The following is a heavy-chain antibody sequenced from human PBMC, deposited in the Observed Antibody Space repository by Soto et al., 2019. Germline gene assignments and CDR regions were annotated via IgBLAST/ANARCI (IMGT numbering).Heavy chain of an antibody. Sequence: PSETLSLTCTVSGGSISSYYWSWIRQPAGKGLEWIGRIYTSGSTNYNPSLKSRVTMSVDTSKNQFSLKLSSVTAADTAVYYCARGVATIREYYFDYWGQGTLVTVSS. CDR3: ARGVATIREYYFDY. CDR2: IYTSGST. D-gene: IGHD5-12*01. J-gene: IGHJ4*02. CDR1: GGSISSYY. V-gene: IGHV4-4*07.